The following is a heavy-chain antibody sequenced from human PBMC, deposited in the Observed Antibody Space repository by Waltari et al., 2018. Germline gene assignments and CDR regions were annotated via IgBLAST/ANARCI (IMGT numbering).Heavy chain of an antibody. CDR1: GYTFSNYD. V-gene: IGHV1-8*01. D-gene: IGHD2-2*01. CDR2: MNPESGNT. Sequence: QVQLVQSGAEVKKPGASVRVSCKASGYTFSNYDITWVRQAAGQGLERMGWMNPESGNTGLGKRCRGRVAMTRYTSINTAYMAVTSLTADDTSVYFCARAGRKQLLSDSWGQGTLVTVSS. CDR3: ARAGRKQLLSDS. J-gene: IGHJ5*01.